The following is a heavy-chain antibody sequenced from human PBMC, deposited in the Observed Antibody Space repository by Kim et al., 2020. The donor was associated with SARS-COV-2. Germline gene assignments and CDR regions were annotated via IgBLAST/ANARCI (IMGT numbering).Heavy chain of an antibody. J-gene: IGHJ6*01. CDR2: ISYDGSNK. CDR1: GFTFSSYA. D-gene: IGHD6-13*01. CDR3: ARKGYSSSWKTYYGMDV. V-gene: IGHV3-30*04. Sequence: GGSLRLSCAASGFTFSSYAMHWVRQAPGKGLEWVAVISYDGSNKYYADSVKGRFTIPRDNSKNTLYLQMNSLRAEDTAVYYCARKGYSSSWKTYYGMDV.